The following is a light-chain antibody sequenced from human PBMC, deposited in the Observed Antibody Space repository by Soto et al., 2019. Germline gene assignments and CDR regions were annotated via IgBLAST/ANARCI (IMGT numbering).Light chain of an antibody. Sequence: IVLTQSPAILALSPGDRATLSCRASQSVSSSYLAWYQHKPGQAPRLLIHGASSRVTGIPDRFSGSGSGTDFTLTITRLEPEDFAVYYCQQYGSSSITFGQGTRLEIK. V-gene: IGKV3-20*01. J-gene: IGKJ5*01. CDR1: QSVSSSY. CDR3: QQYGSSSIT. CDR2: GAS.